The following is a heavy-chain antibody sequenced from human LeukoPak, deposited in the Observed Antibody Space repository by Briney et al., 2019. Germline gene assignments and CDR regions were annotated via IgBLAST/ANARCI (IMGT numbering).Heavy chain of an antibody. CDR3: ARRAAAGLFDP. CDR2: VYPGDSDT. J-gene: IGHJ5*02. D-gene: IGHD6-13*01. CDR1: GYKFTTYW. V-gene: IGHV5-51*01. Sequence: GESLKISCKASGYKFTTYWIAWVRQMPGRGLEWMGIVYPGDSDTRYSPSFQGQVTISADKSISTAYLQWSSLKASDTAMYYCARRAAAGLFDPWGQGTLVTVSS.